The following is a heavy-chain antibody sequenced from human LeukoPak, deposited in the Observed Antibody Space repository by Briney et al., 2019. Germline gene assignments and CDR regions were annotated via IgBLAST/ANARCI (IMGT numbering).Heavy chain of an antibody. D-gene: IGHD6-13*01. J-gene: IGHJ1*01. CDR1: GYTLTELS. CDR3: ATGPTIAAAEYFQH. Sequence: ASVKVSCKVSGYTLTELSMHWVRQAPGKGLEWMGGFDPEDGETIYAQKFQGRVTMTEDTSTDTAYMELSSLRSEDTAVYYCATGPTIAAAEYFQHWGQGTLVTVSS. V-gene: IGHV1-24*01. CDR2: FDPEDGET.